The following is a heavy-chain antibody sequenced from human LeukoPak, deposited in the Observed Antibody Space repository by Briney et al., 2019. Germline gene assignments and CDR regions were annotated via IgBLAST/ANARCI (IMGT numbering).Heavy chain of an antibody. CDR1: GYSISSGYY. CDR3: ARDLMTTVTPGDY. V-gene: IGHV4-38-2*02. CDR2: IYHSGST. Sequence: SETLSLTCAVSGYSISSGYYWGWIRQPPGKGLEWIGSIYHSGSTYCNPSLKSRVTISVDTSKNQFSLKLSSVTAADTAVYYCARDLMTTVTPGDYWGQGTLVTVSS. D-gene: IGHD4-17*01. J-gene: IGHJ4*02.